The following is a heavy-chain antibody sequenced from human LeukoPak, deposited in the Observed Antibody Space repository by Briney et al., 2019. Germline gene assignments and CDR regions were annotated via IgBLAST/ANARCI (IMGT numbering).Heavy chain of an antibody. D-gene: IGHD3/OR15-3a*01. Sequence: PSETLSLTCTVSGVSISSYYWSWIRQPAGKGLEWIGRIYTSENTNYNPSLKSRVTMSVDTSKNQFSLKLSSVTAADTAVYYCAGQTGSGLFILPGGQGTLVTVSS. CDR2: IYTSENT. CDR3: AGQTGSGLFILP. V-gene: IGHV4-4*07. CDR1: GVSISSYY. J-gene: IGHJ4*02.